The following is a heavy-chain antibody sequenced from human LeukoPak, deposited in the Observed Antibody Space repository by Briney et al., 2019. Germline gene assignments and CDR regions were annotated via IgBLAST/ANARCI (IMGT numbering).Heavy chain of an antibody. CDR3: ARDLYRGPGPDYYYYGMDV. J-gene: IGHJ6*02. CDR1: GYTFTSYG. D-gene: IGHD3-10*01. Sequence: GASVKVSCKASGYTFTSYGISWVRQAPGQGLEWMGWISAYNGNTNYAQKLQGRVTMTIDTSTSTAYMELRSLRTDDTAVYYCARDLYRGPGPDYYYYGMDVWGQGTTVTVSS. V-gene: IGHV1-18*01. CDR2: ISAYNGNT.